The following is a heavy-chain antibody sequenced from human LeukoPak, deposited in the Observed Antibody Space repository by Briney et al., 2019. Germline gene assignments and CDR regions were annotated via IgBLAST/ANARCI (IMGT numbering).Heavy chain of an antibody. J-gene: IGHJ2*01. D-gene: IGHD3-16*01. Sequence: PGKSLRLSCAVAGFTFSSFPFHWVRQAPGKGLEWVAAISTDGSYKYHGDSVKGRFTISRDNPMNTLYRQMNGLRPDDTAVYYCARSLIHGRWYFDLWGRGTLVTVSS. CDR2: ISTDGSYK. CDR1: GFTFSSFP. CDR3: ARSLIHGRWYFDL. V-gene: IGHV3-30*04.